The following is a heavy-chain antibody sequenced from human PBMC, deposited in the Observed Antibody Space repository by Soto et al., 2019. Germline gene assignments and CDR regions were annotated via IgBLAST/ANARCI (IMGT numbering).Heavy chain of an antibody. CDR2: FDPEDGET. J-gene: IGHJ3*02. Sequence: ASVKVSCKVSGYTLTELSMHWVRQAPGKGLEWMGGFDPEDGETIYAQKFQGRVTMTGDTSTDTAYMELSSLRSEDTAVYYCATAPIVVVPAAPPRDAFDIWGQGTMVTVSS. CDR1: GYTLTELS. V-gene: IGHV1-24*01. CDR3: ATAPIVVVPAAPPRDAFDI. D-gene: IGHD2-2*01.